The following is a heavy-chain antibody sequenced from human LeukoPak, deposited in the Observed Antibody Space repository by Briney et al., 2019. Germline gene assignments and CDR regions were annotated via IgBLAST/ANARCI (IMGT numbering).Heavy chain of an antibody. CDR3: ARDHPDGYNTSPLDL. Sequence: PGGSLRLSCAVSGFTFSSYWMNWVRQAPGKGLEWVASIGQDGGEKSYVDSVKGRFTISRDNTKNSLYLQMNSLRAEDTAVYYCARDHPDGYNTSPLDLWGQGTLVTVSS. CDR1: GFTFSSYW. CDR2: IGQDGGEK. J-gene: IGHJ4*02. D-gene: IGHD5-24*01. V-gene: IGHV3-7*01.